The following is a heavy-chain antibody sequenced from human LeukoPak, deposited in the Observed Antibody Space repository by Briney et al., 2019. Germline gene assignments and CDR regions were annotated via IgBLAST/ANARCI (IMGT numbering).Heavy chain of an antibody. CDR2: MYNSGST. Sequence: PSETLSLTCTVSGGSLSGSYWRWIRQPPRKGLEWIAYMYNSGSTNYNPSLKSRVTISIDTSKNQFSLKLSSLTAADTAIYYCARGIESYGDYGYWGQGILVTVSS. D-gene: IGHD4-17*01. J-gene: IGHJ4*02. V-gene: IGHV4-59*01. CDR1: GGSLSGSY. CDR3: ARGIESYGDYGY.